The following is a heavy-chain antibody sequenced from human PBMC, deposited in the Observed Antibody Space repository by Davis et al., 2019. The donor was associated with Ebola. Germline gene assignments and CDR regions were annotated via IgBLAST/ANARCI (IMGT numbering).Heavy chain of an antibody. CDR2: ISGSGGNT. Sequence: GESLKISCGTSGFTFNSYGMNWVRQAPGKGLEWVSYISGSGGNTYYADSVKGRFTISRDNSKNTLYLQMNSLRAEDTAVYYCAKDAALDSSSWYSTDYWGQGTLVTVSS. CDR3: AKDAALDSSSWYSTDY. D-gene: IGHD6-13*01. J-gene: IGHJ4*02. V-gene: IGHV3-23*01. CDR1: GFTFNSYG.